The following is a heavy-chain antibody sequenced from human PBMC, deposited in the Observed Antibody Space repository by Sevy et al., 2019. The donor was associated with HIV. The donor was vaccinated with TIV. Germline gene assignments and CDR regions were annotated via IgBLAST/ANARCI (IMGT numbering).Heavy chain of an antibody. CDR1: GGTFSSYA. V-gene: IGHV1-69*13. CDR2: IIPIFGTA. D-gene: IGHD5-12*01. J-gene: IGHJ4*02. CDR3: ARGARGYRGYDSYYFDY. Sequence: ASVKVSCKASGGTFSSYAISWVRQAPGQGLEWMGGIIPIFGTANYAQKFQGRVTITADESTSTAYMELSSLRSEDTAVYYCARGARGYRGYDSYYFDYWGQGTLVTVSS.